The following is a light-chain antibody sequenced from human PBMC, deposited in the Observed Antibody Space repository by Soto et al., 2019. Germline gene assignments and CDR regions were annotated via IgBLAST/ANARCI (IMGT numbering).Light chain of an antibody. CDR3: CSYAGGYTYL. CDR2: SNN. J-gene: IGLJ1*01. CDR1: SSNIGAGHA. V-gene: IGLV1-40*01. Sequence: QSVLTQPPSVSGAPGQRVTISCTGSSSNIGAGHAVHWYQQLPGTAPKLLIHSNNNRPSGVPDRFSGSKSGTSASLTISGLQAEDEADYFCCSYAGGYTYLFGTGTKLTVL.